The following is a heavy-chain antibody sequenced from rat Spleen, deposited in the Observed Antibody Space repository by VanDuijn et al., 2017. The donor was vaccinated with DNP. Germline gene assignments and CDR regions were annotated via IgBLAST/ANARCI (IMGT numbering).Heavy chain of an antibody. J-gene: IGHJ3*01. D-gene: IGHD1-11*01. V-gene: IGHV5-27*01. CDR3: TTAFYGTYRFAY. Sequence: EVQLVESGGGLVQPGRSMKLSCAASGFTFSNYAMAWVRQAPKKGLAWVAYISFDVGTIFYRDSVKGRFTISRDNAKSTLYLQMDSLRSEDTATYYCTTAFYGTYRFAYWGQGTLVTVSS. CDR2: ISFDVGTI. CDR1: GFTFSNYA.